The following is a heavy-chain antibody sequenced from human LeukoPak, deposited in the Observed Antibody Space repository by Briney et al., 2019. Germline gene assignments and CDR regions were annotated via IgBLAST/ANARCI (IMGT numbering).Heavy chain of an antibody. J-gene: IGHJ4*02. V-gene: IGHV5-51*01. CDR1: GYSFTSYW. CDR2: IYPGDSDT. Sequence: GESLKISCKGSGYSFTSYWSGWVRQMPGKGLEWMGIIYPGDSDTRYSPSFQGQVTISADKSINTAYLQWSSLKASDTAMYYCARGLLGWLHTFDYWGQGTLVTVSS. D-gene: IGHD5-24*01. CDR3: ARGLLGWLHTFDY.